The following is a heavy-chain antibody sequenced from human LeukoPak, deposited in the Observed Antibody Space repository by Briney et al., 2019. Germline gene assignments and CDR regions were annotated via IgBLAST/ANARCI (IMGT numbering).Heavy chain of an antibody. V-gene: IGHV4-61*02. CDR1: GGSISSSSYY. J-gene: IGHJ6*03. CDR3: ARDYGFPKYYYYMDV. Sequence: SETLSLTCTVSGGSISSSSYYWSWIRQPAGKGLEWIGRIYTSGSTNYNPSLKSRVTISVDTSKNQFSLKLSSVTAADTAVYYCARDYGFPKYYYYMDVWGKGTTVTVSS. D-gene: IGHD4-17*01. CDR2: IYTSGST.